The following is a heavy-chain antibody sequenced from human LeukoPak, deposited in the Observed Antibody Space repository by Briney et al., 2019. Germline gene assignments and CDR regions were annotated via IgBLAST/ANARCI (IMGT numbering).Heavy chain of an antibody. CDR1: GFILNNYD. J-gene: IGHJ4*02. D-gene: IGHD4-17*01. V-gene: IGHV3-33*01. CDR2: IRHDGDNR. Sequence: GGSLRLSCAASGFILNNYDMHWVRQAPGKGLEWVAVIRHDGDNRNYGDSVRGRFTISRDNSRNTVDLRMNSLRVDDTAVYYCAREQDYGDYRTADYWGQGTLVTVSS. CDR3: AREQDYGDYRTADY.